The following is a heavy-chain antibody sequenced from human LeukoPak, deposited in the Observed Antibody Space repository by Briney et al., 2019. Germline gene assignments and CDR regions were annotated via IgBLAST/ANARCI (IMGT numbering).Heavy chain of an antibody. CDR1: GYSFTSYW. CDR3: ARSYYDILTGYYMEIDY. J-gene: IGHJ4*02. Sequence: GESLKISCKGSGYSFTSYWIGWVRQMPGKGLEWMGIIYPGDSDTRYNPSFQGQVTISADKSISTAYLQWSSLKASDTAMYYCARSYYDILTGYYMEIDYWGQGTLVTVSS. V-gene: IGHV5-51*01. D-gene: IGHD3-9*01. CDR2: IYPGDSDT.